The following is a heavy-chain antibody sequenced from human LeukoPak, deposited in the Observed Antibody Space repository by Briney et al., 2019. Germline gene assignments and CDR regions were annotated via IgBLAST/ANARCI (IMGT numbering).Heavy chain of an antibody. CDR1: GFTFSSYS. D-gene: IGHD2-2*01. J-gene: IGHJ4*02. Sequence: GGSLRLSCAASGFTFSSYSMNWVRQAPGKGLEWVSSISSSSSYIYYADSVKGRFTISRDNAKNSLYLQMNSLRAEDTAVYYCARAAGGYCSSTSCSAFGYWGQGTLVTVSS. CDR2: ISSSSSYI. V-gene: IGHV3-21*01. CDR3: ARAAGGYCSSTSCSAFGY.